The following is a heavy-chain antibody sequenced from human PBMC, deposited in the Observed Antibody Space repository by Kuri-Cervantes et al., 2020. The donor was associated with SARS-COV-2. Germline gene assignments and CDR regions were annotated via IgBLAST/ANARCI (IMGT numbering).Heavy chain of an antibody. CDR3: ARGKHCSSTSCYHPYYYYYYMDV. CDR1: GFTFSSYD. V-gene: IGHV3-13*03. J-gene: IGHJ6*03. D-gene: IGHD2-2*01. CDR2: IGTAGDT. Sequence: GGSLRLSCAACGFTFSSYDMHWVRQATGKGLEGVSAIGTAGDTYYPGSVKGQFTISRENAKNSLYLQMNSLRAGDTAVYYCARGKHCSSTSCYHPYYYYYYMDVWGKGTTVTVSS.